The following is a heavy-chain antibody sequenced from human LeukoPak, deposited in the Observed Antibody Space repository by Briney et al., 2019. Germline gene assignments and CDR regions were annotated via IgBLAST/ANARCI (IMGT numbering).Heavy chain of an antibody. V-gene: IGHV3-23*01. Sequence: GGSLRLSCAASGFTFSSYAMSWVRQAPGKGLEWVSAISGRGGSTYYADSVKGRFTISRDNSKNTLYLQMNSLRAEDTAVYYCAKDWYYDSLGYSGVQRYWGQGTLVTVSS. CDR1: GFTFSSYA. CDR2: ISGRGGST. J-gene: IGHJ4*02. D-gene: IGHD3-3*01. CDR3: AKDWYYDSLGYSGVQRY.